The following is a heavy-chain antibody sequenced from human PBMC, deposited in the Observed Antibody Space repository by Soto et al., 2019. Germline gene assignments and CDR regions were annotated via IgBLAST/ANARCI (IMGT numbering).Heavy chain of an antibody. D-gene: IGHD1-26*01. J-gene: IGHJ3*02. CDR3: ARRTVGATLAFDI. V-gene: IGHV4-39*01. Sequence: TFSGGSISSSSYYWGWIRQPPGKGLEWIGSIYYSGSTYYNPSLKSRVTISVDTSKNQFSLKLSSVTAADTAVYYCARRTVGATLAFDIWGQGTMVTVSS. CDR2: IYYSGST. CDR1: GGSISSSSYY.